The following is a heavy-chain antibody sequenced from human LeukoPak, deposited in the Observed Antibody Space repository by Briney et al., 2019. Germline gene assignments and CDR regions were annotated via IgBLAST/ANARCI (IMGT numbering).Heavy chain of an antibody. Sequence: PSQTLSLTCTVSGGSISIASYYYNWIRQPAGKGLEWIGRIYTSGSTDYNPSLKSRVTISVDTSKNQFSLKLSSVTAADTAVYYCARGHYYGSGSYYGVLDNWGQGTLVTVSS. CDR1: GGSISIASYY. D-gene: IGHD3-10*01. J-gene: IGHJ4*02. V-gene: IGHV4-61*02. CDR2: IYTSGST. CDR3: ARGHYYGSGSYYGVLDN.